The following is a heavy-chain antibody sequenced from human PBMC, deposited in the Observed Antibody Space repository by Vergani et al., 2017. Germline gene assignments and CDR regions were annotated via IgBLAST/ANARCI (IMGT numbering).Heavy chain of an antibody. CDR3: VYRKTECGTTGXFYPFYYYYYMDV. J-gene: IGHJ6*03. CDR1: GFSLNTRGVS. CDR2: IYWNDGQ. V-gene: IGHV2-5*04. D-gene: IGHD1-7*01. Sequence: QITLKESGPTLVKPTQTLTLTCTFSGFSLNTRGVSVAWIRQPPGKALDWLALIYWNDGQHYSPSLNNRVTITKDTSKNQVVLTMTNMDYVDTGTYYCVYRKTECGTTGXFYPFYYYYYMDVWGKGTTVTVSS.